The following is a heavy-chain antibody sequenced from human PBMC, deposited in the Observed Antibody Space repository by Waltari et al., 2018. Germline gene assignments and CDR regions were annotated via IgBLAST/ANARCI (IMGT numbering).Heavy chain of an antibody. CDR1: GFTFTHHG. CDR2: IWYDGTNK. V-gene: IGHV3-33*01. CDR3: ARGDGGSGLGASDI. J-gene: IGHJ3*02. Sequence: QVQLVESGGGVVQSGRSLRLSCVGSGFTFTHHGMTWVRQAPGKGLEWVAGIWYDGTNKNYADSVKGRFTISRDNSKNTLYLEMNSLRAEDTAVYFCARGDGGSGLGASDIWGQGTMVTVSS. D-gene: IGHD3-3*01.